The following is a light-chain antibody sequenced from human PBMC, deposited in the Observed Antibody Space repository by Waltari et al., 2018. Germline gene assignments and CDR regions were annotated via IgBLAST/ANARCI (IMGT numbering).Light chain of an antibody. CDR1: QSIVRT. CDR2: AAS. CDR3: QNYNDWRAT. J-gene: IGKJ1*01. V-gene: IGKV3-15*01. Sequence: DIVMTQSPATLSVFPGETATLSCRASQSIVRTLACYQQKPGQAPRLLIYAASTRATGVPDRFSGSGSGTEFTLTISSLQSEDFAVYYCQNYNDWRATFGQGTKVEIK.